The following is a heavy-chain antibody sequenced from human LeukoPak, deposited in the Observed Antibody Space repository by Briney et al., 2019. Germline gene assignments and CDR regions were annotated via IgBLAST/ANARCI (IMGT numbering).Heavy chain of an antibody. CDR3: ARSYDSSGYYFDY. V-gene: IGHV3-23*01. Sequence: GGSLRLSCAASGFTFSSYAMSWVRQAPGKGLEWVSAISGSGGSTYYADSVKGRFTISRDNSKNTLYLQMNSLRAEDTAVYYCARSYDSSGYYFDYWGQGTLVTVSS. CDR2: ISGSGGST. J-gene: IGHJ4*02. D-gene: IGHD3-22*01. CDR1: GFTFSSYA.